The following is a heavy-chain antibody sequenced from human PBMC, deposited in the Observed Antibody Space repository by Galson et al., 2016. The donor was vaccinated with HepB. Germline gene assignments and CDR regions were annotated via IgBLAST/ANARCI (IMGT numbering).Heavy chain of an antibody. D-gene: IGHD6-25*01. Sequence: SLRLSCAASGFTFSDYWMHWVRQDPGTGLVWVSRITRDGTSTHYADSVRGRFTISRDNAKNTLYLQMNSLRVEDTAVYYCTRDAAAVPFDSWGRGTLVTVSS. J-gene: IGHJ4*02. V-gene: IGHV3-74*01. CDR3: TRDAAAVPFDS. CDR2: ITRDGTST. CDR1: GFTFSDYW.